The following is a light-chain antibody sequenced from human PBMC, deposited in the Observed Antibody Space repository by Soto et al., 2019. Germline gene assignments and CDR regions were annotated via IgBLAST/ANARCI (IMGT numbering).Light chain of an antibody. Sequence: EIVMTQSPATLSVSPGERATLSCRASQTVGGNYLAWYQQKPGRAPRLLIYEASSRATGIPDRFSGSGSGTDFTLTISRLEPEDFAVYYCQQYGSSPRYTFGQGTKVDIK. CDR2: EAS. J-gene: IGKJ2*01. CDR3: QQYGSSPRYT. CDR1: QTVGGNY. V-gene: IGKV3-20*01.